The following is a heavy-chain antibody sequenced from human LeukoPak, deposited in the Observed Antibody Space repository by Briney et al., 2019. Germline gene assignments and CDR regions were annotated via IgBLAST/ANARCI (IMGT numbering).Heavy chain of an antibody. Sequence: SETLSLTCAVYGGSFSGYYWSWIRQPAGKGLEWIGRIYTSGSTNYNPSLKSRVTISVDTSKNQFSLKLSSVTAADTAVYYCARGLKGYYYYMDVWGKGTTVTISS. CDR3: ARGLKGYYYYMDV. V-gene: IGHV4-59*10. CDR1: GGSFSGYY. D-gene: IGHD3-16*01. CDR2: IYTSGST. J-gene: IGHJ6*03.